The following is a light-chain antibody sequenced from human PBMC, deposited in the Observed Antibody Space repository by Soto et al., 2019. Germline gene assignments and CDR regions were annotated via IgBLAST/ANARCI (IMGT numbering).Light chain of an antibody. CDR2: DVS. V-gene: IGLV2-14*01. Sequence: QSALTQPASVSGSPGQSITISCTGTSSDVGGYNYVSWYQQHPGKAPKLMIYDVSDRPSGVSNRFSGSKSGNTASLTISGLQAEDEADYYCSSHTRSSTPYVFGTGTKPPS. CDR1: SSDVGGYNY. J-gene: IGLJ1*01. CDR3: SSHTRSSTPYV.